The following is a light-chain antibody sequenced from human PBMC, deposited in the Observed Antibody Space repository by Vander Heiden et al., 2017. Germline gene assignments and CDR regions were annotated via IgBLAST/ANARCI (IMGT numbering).Light chain of an antibody. Sequence: DIVTTPSPDSLAVSLGERATVNCKSSQSVLYRSNNKNYLAWFQQKPGQPPKLLIYWASTRESGVPDRFSGSGSETDFTLTISSLQAEDVAVYYCQQYYTTPYTFGQGTKLEIK. CDR1: QSVLYRSNNKNY. V-gene: IGKV4-1*01. J-gene: IGKJ2*01. CDR2: WAS. CDR3: QQYYTTPYT.